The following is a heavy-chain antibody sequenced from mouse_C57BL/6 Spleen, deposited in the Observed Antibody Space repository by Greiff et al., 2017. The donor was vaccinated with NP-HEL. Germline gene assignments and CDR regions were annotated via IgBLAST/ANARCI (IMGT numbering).Heavy chain of an antibody. CDR1: GYTFTSYW. CDR3: AKRGYCDSSRYFDV. V-gene: IGHV1-50*01. D-gene: IGHD1-1*01. J-gene: IGHJ1*03. Sequence: QVQLQQPGAELVKPGASVKLSCKASGYTFTSYWMQWVKQRPGQGLEWIGEIDPSDSYTNYNQKFKGKATLTVDTSSSTAYMHLSSLTSEDSAVYYAAKRGYCDSSRYFDVWGTGTTVTVSS. CDR2: IDPSDSYT.